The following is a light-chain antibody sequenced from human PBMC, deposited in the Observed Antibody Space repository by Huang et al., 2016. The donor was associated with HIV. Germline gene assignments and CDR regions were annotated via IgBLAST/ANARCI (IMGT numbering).Light chain of an antibody. CDR3: MQSLQTPRA. Sequence: DIVMTQSPLFLSVSPGEPASISCTSSQSLLHSRTFNYLDWYRQKPGQSPHLLIYWASNQASGVPVRFSGSGSGTNFTLRISAVEPEDAATYYCMQSLQTPRAFGQGTRVEVK. CDR2: WAS. V-gene: IGKV2-28*01. CDR1: QSLLHSRTFNY. J-gene: IGKJ1*01.